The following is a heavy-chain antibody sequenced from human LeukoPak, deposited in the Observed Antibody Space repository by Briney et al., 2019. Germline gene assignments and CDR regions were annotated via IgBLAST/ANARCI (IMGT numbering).Heavy chain of an antibody. J-gene: IGHJ6*02. D-gene: IGHD4-11*01. CDR2: INHSGST. CDR3: ARLPRAWTTSKNYYYGMDV. V-gene: IGHV4-34*01. CDR1: GGSFSGYY. Sequence: SETLSLTCAVYGGSFSGYYWSWIRQPPGKGLEWIGEINHSGSTNYNPSLKSRVTISVDTSKNQFSLKLSSVTAADTAVYYCARLPRAWTTSKNYYYGMDVWGQGTTVTVSS.